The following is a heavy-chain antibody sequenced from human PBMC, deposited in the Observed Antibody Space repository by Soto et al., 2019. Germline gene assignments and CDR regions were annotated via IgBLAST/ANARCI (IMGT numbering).Heavy chain of an antibody. D-gene: IGHD1-1*01. CDR2: IWYDGSNK. CDR3: AREERGTDYFDY. Sequence: GESLKISCAASGCTIRSYGMHCVRQAPGKGLEWVAVIWYDGSNKYYADSVKGRFTISRDNSKNTLYLQMNSLRAEDTAVSYCAREERGTDYFDYWGQGTLVTVSS. CDR1: GCTIRSYG. V-gene: IGHV3-33*01. J-gene: IGHJ4*02.